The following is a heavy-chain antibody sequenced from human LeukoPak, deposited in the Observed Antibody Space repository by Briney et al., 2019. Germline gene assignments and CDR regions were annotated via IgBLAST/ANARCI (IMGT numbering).Heavy chain of an antibody. CDR1: GFTFSRYW. Sequence: GGSLRLSCAASGFTFSRYWMTWVRQAPGKGLEWVANIKQDGSEKYHVDSVKGRFTISRDNAKNSLYLQMNSLRAEDTAVYYCARDYYYYDSGSYYTNIANWGQGTLVTVSS. D-gene: IGHD3-10*01. CDR2: IKQDGSEK. CDR3: ARDYYYYDSGSYYTNIAN. V-gene: IGHV3-7*01. J-gene: IGHJ4*02.